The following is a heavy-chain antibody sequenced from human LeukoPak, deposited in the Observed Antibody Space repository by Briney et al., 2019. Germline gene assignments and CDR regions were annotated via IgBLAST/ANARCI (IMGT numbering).Heavy chain of an antibody. CDR3: ARYGFYCIDY. D-gene: IGHD1-14*01. Sequence: PSETLSLTCTVSGGSFSNHYRGWIRQPPGKGLEWIGSISYSGTTSYSPPLKSRVTISVDTSKNQFSLKLSSVTAADTAIYYCARYGFYCIDYWGQGTLVTVSS. V-gene: IGHV4-59*11. CDR2: ISYSGTT. CDR1: GGSFSNHY. J-gene: IGHJ4*02.